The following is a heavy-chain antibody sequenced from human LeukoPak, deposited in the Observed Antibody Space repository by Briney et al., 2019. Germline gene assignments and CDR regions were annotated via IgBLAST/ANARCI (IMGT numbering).Heavy chain of an antibody. J-gene: IGHJ6*04. CDR3: AELGITMIGGV. V-gene: IGHV3-23*01. CDR1: GFTFSSYA. D-gene: IGHD3-10*02. Sequence: GGSLRLSCAASGFTFSSYAMSWVRQAPGKGLEWVSAISGSGGSTYYADSVKGRFTISRDNAKSSLYLQMNSLRAEDTAVYYCAELGITMIGGVWGKGTTVTISS. CDR2: ISGSGGST.